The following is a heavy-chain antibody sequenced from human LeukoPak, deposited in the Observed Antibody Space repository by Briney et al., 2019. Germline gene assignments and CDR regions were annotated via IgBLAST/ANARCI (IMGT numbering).Heavy chain of an antibody. CDR2: INHSGST. Sequence: PSETLSLTCAVYGGSFSGYYWSWLRQPPGKGLEWIGEINHSGSTNYNPSLKSRVTISVDTSKNQFSLKLSSVTAADTAVYYCARSGSSWYQRNWFDPWGQGTLVTVSS. CDR1: GGSFSGYY. J-gene: IGHJ5*02. D-gene: IGHD6-13*01. V-gene: IGHV4-34*01. CDR3: ARSGSSWYQRNWFDP.